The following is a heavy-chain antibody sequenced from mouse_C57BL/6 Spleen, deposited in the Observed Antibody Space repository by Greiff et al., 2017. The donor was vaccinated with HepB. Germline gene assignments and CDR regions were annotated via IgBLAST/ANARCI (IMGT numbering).Heavy chain of an antibody. CDR2: IYPRDGST. D-gene: IGHD1-1*01. J-gene: IGHJ4*01. CDR1: GYTFTSYD. CDR3: ARRRDYYGNYAMDY. Sequence: VQLQESGPELVKPGASVKLSCKASGYTFTSYDINWVKQRPGQGLEWIGWIYPRDGSTKYNEKFKGKATLTVDTSSSTAYMELHSLTSEDSAVYFCARRRDYYGNYAMDYWGQGTSVTVSS. V-gene: IGHV1-85*01.